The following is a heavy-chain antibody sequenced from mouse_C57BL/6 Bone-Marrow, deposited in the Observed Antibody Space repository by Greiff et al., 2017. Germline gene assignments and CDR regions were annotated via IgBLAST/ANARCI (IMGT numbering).Heavy chain of an antibody. CDR2: INPSSGYT. V-gene: IGHV1-4*01. CDR3: AYYGSKGY. Sequence: QVQLQQSGAEPARPGASVKMSCKASGYTFTSYTMHWVKQRPGQGLEWIGYINPSSGYTKYNQKFKDKATLTADKSSSTAYMQLSSLTSEDSAVYYCAYYGSKGYWGQGTTLTVSS. D-gene: IGHD1-1*01. J-gene: IGHJ2*01. CDR1: GYTFTSYT.